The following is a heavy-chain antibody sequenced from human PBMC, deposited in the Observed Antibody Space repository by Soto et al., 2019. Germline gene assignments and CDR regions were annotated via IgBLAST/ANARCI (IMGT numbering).Heavy chain of an antibody. Sequence: HPGGSLRLSCAASEFTFDKYYMTWVRQAPGKGPEWVANIKPDGSEQYHVDSVKGRFTISRDNANNSLYLQMNSLRAEDTAVYFCARGNWNYYYSFDVWGQGTTVTVSS. D-gene: IGHD1-20*01. CDR1: EFTFDKYY. J-gene: IGHJ6*02. CDR3: ARGNWNYYYSFDV. CDR2: IKPDGSEQ. V-gene: IGHV3-7*01.